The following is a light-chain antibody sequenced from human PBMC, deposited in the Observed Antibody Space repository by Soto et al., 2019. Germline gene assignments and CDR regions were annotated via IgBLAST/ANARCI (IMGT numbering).Light chain of an antibody. Sequence: DFVLTQSPSSLSASVRDRVTITCRAGQGSGRYFAWYQQKPGTAPKLLIYAASTLQSGVPSRFSGSASGTDFSLTISSLQPEDFGTYYCQVVNSYPRVFGQGTKVDIK. V-gene: IGKV1-9*01. CDR3: QVVNSYPRV. J-gene: IGKJ1*01. CDR2: AAS. CDR1: QGSGRY.